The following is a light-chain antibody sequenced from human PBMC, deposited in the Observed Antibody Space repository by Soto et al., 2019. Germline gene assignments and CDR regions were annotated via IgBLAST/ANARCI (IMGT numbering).Light chain of an antibody. CDR2: DVS. J-gene: IGKJ5*01. CDR3: QQFNTYPIT. Sequence: AIQLTQSPSSLSASVGDRVTITCRASQDIRGALAWYQQKPGKAPKFLIFDVSTLQSGVPSRFSGSGSGTDFALTISSLQPEDFGTYYCQQFNTYPITFGQWTRLEIK. V-gene: IGKV1-13*02. CDR1: QDIRGA.